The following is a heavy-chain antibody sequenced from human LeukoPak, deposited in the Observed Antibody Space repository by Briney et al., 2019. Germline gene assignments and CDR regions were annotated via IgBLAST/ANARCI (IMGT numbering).Heavy chain of an antibody. V-gene: IGHV3-21*01. Sequence: GGSLRLSCAASGFTFSSYSMNWVRQAPGKGLEWVSSISSSSSYIYYADSVKGRFTISRDNAKNSLYLQMNSLRAEDTAVYYCASWISSAEYFQHWGQGTLVTVSS. CDR2: ISSSSSYI. J-gene: IGHJ1*01. D-gene: IGHD2-2*03. CDR1: GFTFSSYS. CDR3: ASWISSAEYFQH.